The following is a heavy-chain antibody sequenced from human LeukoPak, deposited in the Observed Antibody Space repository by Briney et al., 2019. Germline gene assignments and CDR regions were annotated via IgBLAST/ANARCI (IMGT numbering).Heavy chain of an antibody. CDR3: TTIKRGDIFGYFDF. V-gene: IGHV4-34*01. CDR2: INHSGST. D-gene: IGHD5-18*01. Sequence: SETLSLTCAVYGGSFSGYYWSWIRQPPGKGLEWIGEINHSGSTNYNPSLKSRVTISVDTSKNQFSLKLSSVTAADTAVYYCTTIKRGDIFGYFDFWGQGALVTVSS. CDR1: GGSFSGYY. J-gene: IGHJ4*02.